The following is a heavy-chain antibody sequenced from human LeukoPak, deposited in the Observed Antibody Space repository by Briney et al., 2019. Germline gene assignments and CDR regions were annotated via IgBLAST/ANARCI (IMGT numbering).Heavy chain of an antibody. CDR1: GYTLTELS. D-gene: IGHD7-27*01. V-gene: IGHV1-24*01. Sequence: ASVTVSCKVSGYTLTELSMHWVRQAPGKGLEWMGGFDPEDGETIYAQKFQGRVTMTRNTSISAACMDLSSLRSEDTAVYYCATTKPNWGAFDYWGQGTLVTVSS. CDR3: ATTKPNWGAFDY. CDR2: FDPEDGET. J-gene: IGHJ4*02.